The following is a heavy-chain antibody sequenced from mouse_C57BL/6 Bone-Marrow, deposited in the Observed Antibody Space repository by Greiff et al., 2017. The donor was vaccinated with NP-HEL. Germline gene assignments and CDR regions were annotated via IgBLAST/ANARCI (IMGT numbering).Heavy chain of an antibody. CDR2: IYPGGGYT. D-gene: IGHD1-1*01. V-gene: IGHV1-63*01. CDR1: GYTFTNYW. CDR3: ARSDYYGSLYWYFDV. Sequence: QVQLQQSGAELVRPGTSVKMSCKASGYTFTNYWIGWAKQRPGHGLEWIGDIYPGGGYTNYNEKFKGKATLTADKSSSTAYMQFSSLTSEDSAIYYCARSDYYGSLYWYFDVWGTGTTVTVSS. J-gene: IGHJ1*03.